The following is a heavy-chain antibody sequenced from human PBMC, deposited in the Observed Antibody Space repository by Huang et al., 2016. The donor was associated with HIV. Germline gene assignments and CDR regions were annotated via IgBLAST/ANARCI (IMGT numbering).Heavy chain of an antibody. Sequence: EVQLVESGGGLVKPGGSLRLSCVGSGLTFSARGMNWVRQTSGRGLELVSFINSPGNQKYYADSGKRRFTISIDNSKNSLFLQMNNLRAEDTAVYFCARLTNFDDTYWGRGTLVTVSS. V-gene: IGHV3-21*06. CDR2: INSPGNQK. D-gene: IGHD2-8*01. J-gene: IGHJ4*02. CDR3: ARLTNFDDTY. CDR1: GLTFSARG.